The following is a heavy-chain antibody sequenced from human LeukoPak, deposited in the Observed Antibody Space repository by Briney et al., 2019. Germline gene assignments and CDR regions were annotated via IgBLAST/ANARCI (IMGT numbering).Heavy chain of an antibody. V-gene: IGHV3-23*01. CDR3: AKDIGGYDYYYYYYMDV. D-gene: IGHD5-12*01. CDR2: ISGSGGST. CDR1: GFTLSSYA. J-gene: IGHJ6*03. Sequence: SGGSLRLSCAASGFTLSSYAMSWVRQAPGKGLEWVSAISGSGGSTYYADSVKGRFTISRDNSKNTLYLQMNSLRAEDTAVYYCAKDIGGYDYYYYYYMDVWGKGTTVTVSS.